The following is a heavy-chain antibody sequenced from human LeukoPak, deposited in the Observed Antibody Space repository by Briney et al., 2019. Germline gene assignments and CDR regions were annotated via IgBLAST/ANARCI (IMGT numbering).Heavy chain of an antibody. V-gene: IGHV3-74*01. J-gene: IGHJ4*02. Sequence: GGSLRLSCAAPGFTFSSYWMHWVRQAPGKGLVWVSRTNSDGSSTSYADSVKGRFTISRDNAKNTLYLQMNSLRAEDTAVYYCASGFRYGHYWGQGTLVTVSS. CDR1: GFTFSSYW. CDR3: ASGFRYGHY. CDR2: TNSDGSST. D-gene: IGHD3-9*01.